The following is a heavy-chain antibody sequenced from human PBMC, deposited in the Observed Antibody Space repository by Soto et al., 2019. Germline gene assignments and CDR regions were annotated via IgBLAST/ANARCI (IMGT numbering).Heavy chain of an antibody. CDR2: ISAYNGNT. V-gene: IGHV1-18*01. J-gene: IGHJ5*02. CDR1: GYTFTSYG. CDR3: ARESAVAALDP. D-gene: IGHD6-19*01. Sequence: QVQLVQSGAEVKKPGASVKVSCKASGYTFTSYGISWVRQAPGQGLEWMGWISAYNGNTNYAQKLHGRATMTTDTSTSTVYMELRSLRSDDTAVYYCARESAVAALDPWGQGTLVTVSS.